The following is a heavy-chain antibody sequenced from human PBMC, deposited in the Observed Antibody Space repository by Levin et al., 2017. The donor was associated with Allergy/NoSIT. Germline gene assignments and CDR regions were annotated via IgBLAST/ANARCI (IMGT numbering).Heavy chain of an antibody. CDR2: ISGSGGST. V-gene: IGHV3-23*01. J-gene: IGHJ3*02. Sequence: GESLKISCAASGFTFSSYAMSWVRQAPGKGLEWVSAISGSGGSTYYADSVKGRFTISRDNSKNTLYLQMNSLRAEDTAVYYCAKDRTFLGAFDIWGQGTMVTVSS. CDR1: GFTFSSYA. D-gene: IGHD2/OR15-2a*01. CDR3: AKDRTFLGAFDI.